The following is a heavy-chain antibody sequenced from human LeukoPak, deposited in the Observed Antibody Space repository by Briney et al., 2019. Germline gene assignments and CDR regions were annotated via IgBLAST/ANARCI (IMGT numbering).Heavy chain of an antibody. CDR1: GYTFTSYG. J-gene: IGHJ4*02. CDR3: ARDYLDTAMVEFDY. D-gene: IGHD5-18*01. CDR2: IGAYNGNT. V-gene: IGHV1-18*04. Sequence: ASVKVSCKASGYTFTSYGISWVRQAPGQGLEWMGWIGAYNGNTNYAQKLQGRVTITTDTSTSPAYMELRSLRSDDPAVYYCARDYLDTAMVEFDYWGQGTLVTVSS.